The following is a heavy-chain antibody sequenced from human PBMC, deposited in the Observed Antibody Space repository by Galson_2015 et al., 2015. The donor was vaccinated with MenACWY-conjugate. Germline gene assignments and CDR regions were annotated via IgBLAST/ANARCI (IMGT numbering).Heavy chain of an antibody. CDR2: VYPGDSTA. CDR3: ARLLDGFFDY. CDR1: GYIFNNYW. J-gene: IGHJ4*02. V-gene: IGHV5-51*01. Sequence: QSGAEVKKPGESLRISCSASGYIFNNYWIAWVRQMPGKGLEWMGIVYPGDSTARYSPSFQGHVTFSADKSISTAFLQRSSLEASDTAVYYCARLLDGFFDYWGQGTLVTVSS. D-gene: IGHD6-25*01.